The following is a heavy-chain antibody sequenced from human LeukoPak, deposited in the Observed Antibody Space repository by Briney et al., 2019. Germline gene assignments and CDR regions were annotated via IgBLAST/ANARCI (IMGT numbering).Heavy chain of an antibody. J-gene: IGHJ4*02. V-gene: IGHV3-74*01. D-gene: IGHD2-2*02. CDR2: INTDGSST. CDR1: GFTFSSYW. CDR3: ARGRPKLGYCSSTSCYSQIDY. Sequence: PGGSLRLSCAASGFTFSSYWMHWVRQAPGKGLVWVSRINTDGSSTSYADSVKGRFTISRDNAKNTLYLQMNSLRAEDTAVYYCARGRPKLGYCSSTSCYSQIDYWGQGTLVTVSS.